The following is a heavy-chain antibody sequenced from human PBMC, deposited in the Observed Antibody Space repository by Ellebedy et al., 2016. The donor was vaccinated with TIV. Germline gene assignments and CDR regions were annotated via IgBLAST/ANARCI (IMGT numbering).Heavy chain of an antibody. Sequence: ASVKVSCKASGYTFTSYSMYWVRQAPGQGLEWMGILNPSGGSTRYAQKFQGRVTMTRDKSTSTVYMELSSLRSEDTAVYYCARDRDYPGTDYWGQGTLVTVSS. CDR3: ARDRDYPGTDY. D-gene: IGHD6-13*01. V-gene: IGHV1-46*01. CDR2: LNPSGGST. J-gene: IGHJ4*02. CDR1: GYTFTSYS.